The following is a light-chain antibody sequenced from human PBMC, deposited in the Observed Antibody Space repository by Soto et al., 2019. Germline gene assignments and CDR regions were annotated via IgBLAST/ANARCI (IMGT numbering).Light chain of an antibody. CDR2: DAS. Sequence: EIVMTQSPATLSVSPGERATLSCRASQSIVANLAWYQQRPGQAPRLLIYDASTRASGIPARFSGSGSGTEFTLTITSLQSEDFAVYYCQHSTTWTFGQGTKVEIK. J-gene: IGKJ1*01. V-gene: IGKV3-15*01. CDR3: QHSTTWT. CDR1: QSIVAN.